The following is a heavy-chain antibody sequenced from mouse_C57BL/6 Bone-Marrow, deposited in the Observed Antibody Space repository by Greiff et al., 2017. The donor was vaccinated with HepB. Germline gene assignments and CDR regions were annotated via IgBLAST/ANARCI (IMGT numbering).Heavy chain of an antibody. CDR1: GYTFTSYG. J-gene: IGHJ3*01. D-gene: IGHD1-1*01. Sequence: VQLQQSGAELARPGASVKLSCKASGYTFTSYGISWVKQRTGQGLEWIGEIYPRSGNTYYNEKFKGKATLTADKSSSTAYMELRSLTSEDSAVYFCATHYGSSPAWFAYWGQGTLVTVSA. CDR3: ATHYGSSPAWFAY. V-gene: IGHV1-81*01. CDR2: IYPRSGNT.